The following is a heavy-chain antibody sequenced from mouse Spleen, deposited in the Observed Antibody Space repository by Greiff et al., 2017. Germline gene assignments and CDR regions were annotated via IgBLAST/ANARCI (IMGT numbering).Heavy chain of an antibody. V-gene: IGHV1-22*01. CDR3: ARREESGNYFFAY. CDR1: GYTFTDYN. D-gene: IGHD2-1*01. J-gene: IGHJ3*01. CDR2: INPNNGGT. Sequence: EVQLQESGPELVKPGASVKMSCKASGYTFTDYNMHWVKQSHGKSLEWIGYINPNNGGTSYNQKFKGKATLTVNKSSSTAYMELRSLTSEDSAVYYCARREESGNYFFAYWGQGTLVTVSA.